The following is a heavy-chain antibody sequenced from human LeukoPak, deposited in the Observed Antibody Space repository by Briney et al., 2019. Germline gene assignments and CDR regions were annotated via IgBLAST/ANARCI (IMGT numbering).Heavy chain of an antibody. J-gene: IGHJ5*02. Sequence: SETLSLTCAVSGGSISSSNWWSWVRQPPGKGLEWIGYIYHSGSTYYNPSLKSRVTISVDRSKNQFSLKLSSVTAADTAVYYCARAEVPAALSPWGQGTLVTVSS. CDR1: GGSISSSNW. CDR2: IYHSGST. D-gene: IGHD2-2*01. CDR3: ARAEVPAALSP. V-gene: IGHV4-4*02.